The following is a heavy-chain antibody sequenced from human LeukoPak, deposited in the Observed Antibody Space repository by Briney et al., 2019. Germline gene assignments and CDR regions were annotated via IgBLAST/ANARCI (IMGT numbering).Heavy chain of an antibody. CDR2: LSPEDTET. V-gene: IGHV1-24*01. CDR1: GHSLTELS. D-gene: IGHD2/OR15-2a*01. CDR3: AAVVVYASHLRL. J-gene: IGHJ4*02. Sequence: ASVKVSCKVSGHSLTELSMHWVRQAPGKGLEWVGGLSPEDTETVYAQDFQGRVTTTEDTSADTAYMELSRLTSEDTAVYYCAAVVVYASHLRLWGQGTLVTVSS.